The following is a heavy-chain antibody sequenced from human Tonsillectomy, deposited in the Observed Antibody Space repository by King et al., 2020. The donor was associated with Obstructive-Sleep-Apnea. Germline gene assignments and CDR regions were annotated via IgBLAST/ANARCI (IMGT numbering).Heavy chain of an antibody. D-gene: IGHD3-3*01. Sequence: VQLVESGGGLVQPGRSLRLSCTASGFTFGDYAMSWFRQAPGKGLEWVGFIRSKAYGGTTEYAASVKGRFTISRDDFKSIAYLQMNSLKTEDKAVYYCTRDPGEYYDFWSGYPEDDAFDIWGQGTMVTVSS. J-gene: IGHJ3*02. CDR1: GFTFGDYA. CDR3: TRDPGEYYDFWSGYPEDDAFDI. CDR2: IRSKAYGGTT. V-gene: IGHV3-49*03.